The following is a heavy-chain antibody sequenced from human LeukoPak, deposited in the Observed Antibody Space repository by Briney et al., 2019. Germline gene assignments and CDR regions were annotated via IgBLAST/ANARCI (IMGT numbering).Heavy chain of an antibody. CDR1: GFTFSSYS. CDR3: ARANYYDSSGPPGGY. D-gene: IGHD3-22*01. V-gene: IGHV3-21*01. Sequence: GGSLRLSCAASGFTFSSYSMNWVRQAPGKGLEWVSSTSSSSYIYYADSVKGRFTISRDNAKNSLYLQMNSLRAEDTAVYYCARANYYDSSGPPGGYWGQGTLVTVSS. CDR2: TSSSSYI. J-gene: IGHJ4*02.